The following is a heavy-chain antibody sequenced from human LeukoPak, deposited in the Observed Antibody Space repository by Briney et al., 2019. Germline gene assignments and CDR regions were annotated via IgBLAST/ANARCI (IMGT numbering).Heavy chain of an antibody. J-gene: IGHJ6*02. Sequence: GASVKVSCKASGYTFTSYGISWVRQAPGQGLEWMGWISAYNGNTNYAQKLQGRVTMTTDTSASTAYMELRSLRSDDTAVYYCASGDTIVGATDYYYYGMDVWGQGTTVTVSS. CDR1: GYTFTSYG. V-gene: IGHV1-18*01. CDR3: ASGDTIVGATDYYYYGMDV. CDR2: ISAYNGNT. D-gene: IGHD1-26*01.